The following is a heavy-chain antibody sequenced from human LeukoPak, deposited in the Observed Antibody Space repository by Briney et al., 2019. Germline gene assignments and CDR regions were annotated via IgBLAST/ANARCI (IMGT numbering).Heavy chain of an antibody. D-gene: IGHD1-1*01. J-gene: IGHJ3*02. V-gene: IGHV1-2*02. CDR1: GYTFTGYY. Sequence: ASVKVSCKASGYTFTGYYMHWVRQAPGQGGEWMGWINPNSGGTNYAQKFQGRVTMTRDTSISTAHMELSRLRSDDTAVYYCASTTGTTQSDAFDIWGQGTMVTVSS. CDR3: ASTTGTTQSDAFDI. CDR2: INPNSGGT.